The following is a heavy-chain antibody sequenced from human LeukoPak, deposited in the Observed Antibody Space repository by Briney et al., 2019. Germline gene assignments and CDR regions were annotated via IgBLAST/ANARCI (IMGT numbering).Heavy chain of an antibody. D-gene: IGHD3-22*01. CDR3: AKRGVVIRVILVGFHKEANYFDS. CDR1: GVTLSNYG. V-gene: IGHV3-23*01. CDR2: ISGRGGST. J-gene: IGHJ4*02. Sequence: GGSLRLSCAVSGVTLSNYGMSCVRQAPGKGLEWGAGISGRGGSTNYADSVKGRFTISRDNLKNTLYLQMHSLRAEDTAVYFCAKRGVVIRVILVGFHKEANYFDSWGQGALATVSS.